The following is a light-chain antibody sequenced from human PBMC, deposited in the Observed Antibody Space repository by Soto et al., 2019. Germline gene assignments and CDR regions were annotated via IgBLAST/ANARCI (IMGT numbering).Light chain of an antibody. CDR2: GNS. J-gene: IGLJ2*01. Sequence: QPVLTQPPSVSGAPGQRVTISCTGSSSNIGAGYDVHWYQQLPGTAPKLLIYGNSNRPSGVPDRFSGSKSGTSASLAITGLQAEDEADSSCQSYDSSLSVVFGGGTKLTVL. CDR1: SSNIGAGYD. CDR3: QSYDSSLSVV. V-gene: IGLV1-40*01.